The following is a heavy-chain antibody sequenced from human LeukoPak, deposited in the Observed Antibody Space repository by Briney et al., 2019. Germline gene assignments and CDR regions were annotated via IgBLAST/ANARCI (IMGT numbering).Heavy chain of an antibody. J-gene: IGHJ4*02. Sequence: PGGSLRLSCAASGFTFSSYGMHWVRQAPGKGLEWVAVIWYDGSNKYYADSVKGRFTISRDNSKNTLYLQMNSLRAEDTAVYYCARERESRDGYTFGYWGQGTLVTVSS. CDR3: ARERESRDGYTFGY. CDR1: GFTFSSYG. D-gene: IGHD5-24*01. V-gene: IGHV3-33*01. CDR2: IWYDGSNK.